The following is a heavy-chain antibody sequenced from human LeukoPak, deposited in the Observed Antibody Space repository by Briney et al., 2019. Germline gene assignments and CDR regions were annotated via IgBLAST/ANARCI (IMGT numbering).Heavy chain of an antibody. CDR2: IDKKDNFYAT. V-gene: IGHV3-73*01. CDR3: TRDRGTYNWFDP. D-gene: IGHD2-15*01. J-gene: IGHJ5*02. Sequence: PGGSLRLSCAASGFSFSGCTVHWVRQSSGKGLEWVGHIDKKDNFYATAYAESVKGRFTISRDDSKDTAFLHMDSLKTEDTALYYCTRDRGTYNWFDPWGQGTLVTGAS. CDR1: GFSFSGCT.